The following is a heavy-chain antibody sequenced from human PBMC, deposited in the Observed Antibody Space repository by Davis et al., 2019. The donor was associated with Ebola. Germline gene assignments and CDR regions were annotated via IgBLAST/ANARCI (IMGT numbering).Heavy chain of an antibody. CDR2: ISAYNGNT. D-gene: IGHD3-3*01. V-gene: IGHV1-18*04. CDR1: GYTFTSYG. J-gene: IGHJ4*02. CDR3: AREGTYDFWSGYYSDY. Sequence: ASVKVSCKASGYTFTSYGISWVRQAPGQGLEWMGWISAYNGNTNYAQKLQGRVTMTRDTSTSTVYMELSSLRSEDTAVYYCAREGTYDFWSGYYSDYWGQGTLVTVSS.